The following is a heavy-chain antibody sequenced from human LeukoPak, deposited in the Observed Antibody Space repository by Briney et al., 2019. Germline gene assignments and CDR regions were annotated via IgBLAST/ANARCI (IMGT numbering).Heavy chain of an antibody. CDR2: ISSSSTYI. CDR1: GFTFSSHS. CDR3: AREGQTTREYYYYYMDV. Sequence: GGSLRLSCAASGFTFSSHSVNWVRQAPGKGLEWVSSISSSSTYIYYADSVKGRFTISRDNAKNSLYLQMNSLRAEDTAVYYCAREGQTTREYYYYYMDVWGKGTTVTVSS. D-gene: IGHD1-7*01. J-gene: IGHJ6*03. V-gene: IGHV3-21*01.